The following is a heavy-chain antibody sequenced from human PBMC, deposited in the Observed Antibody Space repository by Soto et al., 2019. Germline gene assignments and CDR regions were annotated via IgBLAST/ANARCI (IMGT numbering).Heavy chain of an antibody. CDR1: GASIRSSTYQ. V-gene: IGHV4-39*01. D-gene: IGHD1-1*01. J-gene: IGHJ4*02. CDR2: AYYSEST. CDR3: ARHRNWKVDY. Sequence: PSETLSLTCTVSGASIRSSTYQWGWIRQPPGRGLEWIGSAYYSESTYYNPSLKSRVTISVDTSKNQFSLKVSSVTAADTAVYHCARHRNWKVDYWGQGTLVTVSS.